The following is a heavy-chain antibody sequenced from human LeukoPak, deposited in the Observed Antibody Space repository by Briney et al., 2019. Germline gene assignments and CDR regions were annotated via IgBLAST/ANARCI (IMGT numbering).Heavy chain of an antibody. V-gene: IGHV4-39*07. CDR1: GGSISSSSYY. J-gene: IGHJ4*02. CDR3: ARRSGGNHTPDFDY. Sequence: PSETLSLTCTVSGGSISSSSYYWGWIRQPPGKGLQWIGSIYYSGSTYSNPSLTRRVTISVDTSKNQFSLQLSSVTAADTAVYYCARRSGGNHTPDFDYWGQGTLVTVSS. CDR2: IYYSGST. D-gene: IGHD4-23*01.